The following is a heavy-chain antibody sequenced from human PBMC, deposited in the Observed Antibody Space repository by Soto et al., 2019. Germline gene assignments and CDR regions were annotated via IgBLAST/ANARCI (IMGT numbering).Heavy chain of an antibody. CDR3: ARVGLGYCSSTSCYTGFDYYGMDV. V-gene: IGHV4-34*01. CDR2: INHSGST. Sequence: TSETLSLTCAVYGGSFSGYYWSWIRQPPGKGLEWIEEINHSGSTNYNPSLKSRVTISVDTSKNQFSLKLSSVTAADTAVYYCARVGLGYCSSTSCYTGFDYYGMDVWGQGTTVTAP. J-gene: IGHJ6*02. D-gene: IGHD2-2*02. CDR1: GGSFSGYY.